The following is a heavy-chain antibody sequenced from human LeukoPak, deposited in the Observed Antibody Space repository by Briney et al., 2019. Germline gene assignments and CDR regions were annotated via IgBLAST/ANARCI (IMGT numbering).Heavy chain of an antibody. CDR2: IRYDGSNK. D-gene: IGHD3-22*01. CDR1: GFTFSSYG. V-gene: IGHV3-30*02. J-gene: IGHJ4*02. CDR3: ARERYYDSSGYLTPGFDY. Sequence: GGSLRLSCAASGFTFSSYGMHWVRQAPGKGLEWVAFIRYDGSNKYYADSVKGRFTISRDNSKNTLYLQMNSLRAEDTAVYYCARERYYDSSGYLTPGFDYWGQGTLVTVSS.